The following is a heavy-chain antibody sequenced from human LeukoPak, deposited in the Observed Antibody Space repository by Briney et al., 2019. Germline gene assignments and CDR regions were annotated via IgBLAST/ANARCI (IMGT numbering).Heavy chain of an antibody. D-gene: IGHD3-22*01. CDR3: ARDLTYYYDSSGYYDAFDI. V-gene: IGHV4-38-2*02. Sequence: ASETLSLTCAVSGYSISSGYYWGWIRQPPGKGLEWIGRIYTSGSTNYNPSLKSRVTMSVDTSKNQFSLKLSSVTAADTAVYYCARDLTYYYDSSGYYDAFDIWGQGTMVTVSS. CDR2: IYTSGST. J-gene: IGHJ3*02. CDR1: GYSISSGYY.